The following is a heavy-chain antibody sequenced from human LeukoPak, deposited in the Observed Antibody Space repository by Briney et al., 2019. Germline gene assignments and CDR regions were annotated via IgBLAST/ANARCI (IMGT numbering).Heavy chain of an antibody. J-gene: IGHJ4*02. V-gene: IGHV3-23*01. CDR3: AKDRTPHQYDFWSGSY. Sequence: PGGSLRLSCAASGITFSTYAMNWVRQAPGKGLEWVSVISGSAASTSYADSVKGRFTISRDNSKNTLYLQMNSLRAEDTAVYYCAKDRTPHQYDFWSGSYWGQGTLVTVSS. CDR2: ISGSAAST. CDR1: GITFSTYA. D-gene: IGHD3-3*01.